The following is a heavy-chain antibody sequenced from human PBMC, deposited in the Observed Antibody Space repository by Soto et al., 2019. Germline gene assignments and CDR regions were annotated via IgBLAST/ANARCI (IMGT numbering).Heavy chain of an antibody. CDR2: MNPNSGNT. CDR1: GYTFTSYD. CDR3: ARDRTRGFDP. Sequence: QVQLVQSGAEVKKPGASVKVSCKASGYTFTSYDINWVRQATGQGLEWMGWMNPNSGNTAYAQKSLGRGTMTRNTSISTAYMELSSLRSEDPAVYYCARDRTRGFDPWGQGTLVTVSS. J-gene: IGHJ5*02. V-gene: IGHV1-8*01.